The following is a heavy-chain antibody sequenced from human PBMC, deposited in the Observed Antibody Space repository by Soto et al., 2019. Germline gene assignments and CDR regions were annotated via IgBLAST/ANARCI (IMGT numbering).Heavy chain of an antibody. CDR3: ARGAYDSSGYYYPPAFDY. CDR2: IIPIFGTA. D-gene: IGHD3-22*01. J-gene: IGHJ4*02. V-gene: IGHV1-69*13. Sequence: SVKVSCKASGGTFSSYAISWVRQAPGQGLEWMGGIIPIFGTANYAQKFQGRVTITADESTSTAYMELSSLRSEDTAVYYCARGAYDSSGYYYPPAFDYWGQGTLVTVSS. CDR1: GGTFSSYA.